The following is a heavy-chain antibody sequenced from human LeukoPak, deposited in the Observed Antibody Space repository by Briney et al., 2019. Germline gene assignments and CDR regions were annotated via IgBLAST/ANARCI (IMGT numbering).Heavy chain of an antibody. CDR3: ARDGSDSSGYDYSYFQH. V-gene: IGHV3-21*01. J-gene: IGHJ1*01. Sequence: GGSLRLSCAASGFTFSSYSMNWVRQAPGKGLEWVSSISSSSSYIYYADSVKGRFTISRDNAKNSLYLQMNSLRAEDTAVYYCARDGSDSSGYDYSYFQHWGQGTLVNVSS. CDR2: ISSSSSYI. D-gene: IGHD5-12*01. CDR1: GFTFSSYS.